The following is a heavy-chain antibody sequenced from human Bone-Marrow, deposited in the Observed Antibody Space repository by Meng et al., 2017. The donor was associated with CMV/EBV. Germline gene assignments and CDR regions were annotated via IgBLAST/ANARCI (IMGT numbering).Heavy chain of an antibody. CDR1: GGSISSSSYY. Sequence: GSLRLSCTVSGGSISSSSYYWGWIRQPPGKGLEWIGSIYYSGSTYYNPSLKSRVTISVDTSKNQFSLKLSSVTAADTAVYYCARGRRYCSSTNCYYYGMDVWGQGTTVTVSS. D-gene: IGHD2-2*01. CDR3: ARGRRYCSSTNCYYYGMDV. CDR2: IYYSGST. V-gene: IGHV4-39*07. J-gene: IGHJ6*02.